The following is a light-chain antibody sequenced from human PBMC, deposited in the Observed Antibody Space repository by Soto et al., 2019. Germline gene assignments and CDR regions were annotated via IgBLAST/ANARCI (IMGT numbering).Light chain of an antibody. J-gene: IGLJ2*01. Sequence: QSVLTQPPSASGSPGQSVAISCTGTSSDIGGYNYVSWYQQHPGKAPKLMIFEVSQRPSGVPDRFSGSKSGNTASLTVSGLQAEDYADYYCSSYAGSNNLVFGGGTKLTVL. CDR3: SSYAGSNNLV. V-gene: IGLV2-8*01. CDR2: EVS. CDR1: SSDIGGYNY.